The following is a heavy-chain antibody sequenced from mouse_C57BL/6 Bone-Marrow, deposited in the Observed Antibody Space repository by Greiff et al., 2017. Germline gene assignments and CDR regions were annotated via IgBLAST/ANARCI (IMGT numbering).Heavy chain of an antibody. J-gene: IGHJ2*01. D-gene: IGHD2-5*01. CDR1: GYTFTSYW. V-gene: IGHV1-61*01. CDR3: ARYLYYSNYVGYFDY. Sequence: VQLQQPGAELVRPGSSVKLSCKASGYTFTSYWMDWVKQRPGQGLEWIGNIYPSDSETHYNQKFKDKATLTVDKSSSTAYMQLSSLTSEDSAVYYCARYLYYSNYVGYFDYWGQGTTLTVSS. CDR2: IYPSDSET.